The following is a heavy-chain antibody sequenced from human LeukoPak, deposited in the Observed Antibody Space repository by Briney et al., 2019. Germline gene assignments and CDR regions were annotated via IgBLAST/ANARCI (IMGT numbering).Heavy chain of an antibody. D-gene: IGHD5-18*01. CDR3: AKDAYSSVSPRYFDY. CDR1: GFTFSTSA. CDR2: ISYDGSLK. V-gene: IGHV3-30-3*01. Sequence: SLRLSCAASGFTFSTSAMNWVRQSPGKGLEWLAVISYDGSLKYYADSVKGRFTVSRDNSNSALYLQMNSLTTEDTALYFCAKDAYSSVSPRYFDYWGQGTLVTVSS. J-gene: IGHJ4*02.